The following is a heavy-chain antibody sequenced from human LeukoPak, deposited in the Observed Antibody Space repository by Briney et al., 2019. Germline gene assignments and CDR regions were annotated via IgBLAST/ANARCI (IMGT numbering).Heavy chain of an antibody. D-gene: IGHD5-24*01. Sequence: SETLSLTCTVSGGSISSGSYHWSWIRQPAGKGLEWIGRIYTSGSTNYNPSLKSRVTISVDTSKNQFSLKLSSVTAADTAVYYCARDYDGYHWYFDLWGRGTLVTVSS. CDR1: GGSISSGSYH. CDR3: ARDYDGYHWYFDL. V-gene: IGHV4-61*02. CDR2: IYTSGST. J-gene: IGHJ2*01.